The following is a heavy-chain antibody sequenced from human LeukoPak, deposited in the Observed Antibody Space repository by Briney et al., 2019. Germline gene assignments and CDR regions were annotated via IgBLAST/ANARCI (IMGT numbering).Heavy chain of an antibody. V-gene: IGHV3-23*01. D-gene: IGHD1-26*01. CDR3: ARVMVSGSYEN. J-gene: IGHJ4*02. Sequence: EAPRIPCSASGITLSSLAKSWVRQGPGKGLEWVSAISGSGGSTYYADSVKGRFTISRDNSKNTLYLQMNSLRAEDTAVYYCARVMVSGSYENWGQGTLVTVSS. CDR1: GITLSSLA. CDR2: ISGSGGST.